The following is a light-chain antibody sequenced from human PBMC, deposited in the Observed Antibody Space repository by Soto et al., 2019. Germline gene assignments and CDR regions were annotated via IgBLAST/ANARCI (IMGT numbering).Light chain of an antibody. J-gene: IGLJ2*01. V-gene: IGLV2-8*01. CDR3: ASYAGNNNFVL. Sequence: QSVLAQPPSASGSPGQSVTISCTGTSSDVGAYNYVSWYQQHPGKAPKLVIYEGTERPSGVPERFSGSKSGSTASLTVSGLQAEDEALYYCASYAGNNNFVLFGGGTKLTVL. CDR1: SSDVGAYNY. CDR2: EGT.